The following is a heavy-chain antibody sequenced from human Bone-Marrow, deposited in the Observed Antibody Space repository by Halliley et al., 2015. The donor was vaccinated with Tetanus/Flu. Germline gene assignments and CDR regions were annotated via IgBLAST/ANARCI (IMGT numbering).Heavy chain of an antibody. CDR2: INPSDGDT. J-gene: IGHJ4*02. Sequence: VQLVQSGAEVKKPGASVKVSCEASGYSFTTYYIQWVRQAPGQGLEWMGVINPSDGDTNYAQKFQGRVTMTSDSSASTFYMELSSLRSEDTAVYHCARGSRTRYPSGPIGYWGQGTLVTVSS. V-gene: IGHV1-46*01. CDR1: GYSFTTYY. D-gene: IGHD6-19*01. CDR3: ARGSRTRYPSGPIGY.